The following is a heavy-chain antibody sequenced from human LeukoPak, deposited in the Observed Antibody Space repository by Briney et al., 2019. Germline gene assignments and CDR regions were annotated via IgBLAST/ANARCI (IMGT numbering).Heavy chain of an antibody. V-gene: IGHV1-2*06. CDR3: ARVRVVVARNAFDI. Sequence: GASVKVSCKASGCTFTGYYMPWVRQAPGQGLEWMGRINPNSGGTNYAQKFQGRVTMTRDTSISTAYMELSRLRSDDTAVYYCARVRVVVARNAFDIWGQGTMVTVSS. CDR1: GCTFTGYY. D-gene: IGHD2-15*01. J-gene: IGHJ3*02. CDR2: INPNSGGT.